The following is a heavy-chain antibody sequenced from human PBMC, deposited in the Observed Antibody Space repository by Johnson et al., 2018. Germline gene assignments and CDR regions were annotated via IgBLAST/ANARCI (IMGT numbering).Heavy chain of an antibody. Sequence: QVQLQESGPGLVKPSETLSLTCTVSGGSINNWHWSWIRQPPGKGLEWIGYTYNSGNTKYNPSLKSRVTISVDTSKNQFSLKLGSVTAADTVVYYCARGRGSPRGPARWWDHIWGQGTMVTVSS. J-gene: IGHJ3*02. V-gene: IGHV4-59*01. CDR2: TYNSGNT. CDR1: GGSINNWH. CDR3: ARGRGSPRGPARWWDHI. D-gene: IGHD2-8*02.